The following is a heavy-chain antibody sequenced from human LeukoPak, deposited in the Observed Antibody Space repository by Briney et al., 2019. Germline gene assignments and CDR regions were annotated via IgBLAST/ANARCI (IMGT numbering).Heavy chain of an antibody. D-gene: IGHD1-26*01. CDR2: INRNCGGT. Sequence: ASVKDSFKASGYTLTGYYMHWVRQAPGQGLEWMGRINRNCGGTNYAQKVQGRVTMTRDTSISTAYMELSRLRSDDTAVYYCVREEGATLIVSNWFDPWGQGTLVTVSS. CDR3: VREEGATLIVSNWFDP. J-gene: IGHJ5*02. CDR1: GYTLTGYY. V-gene: IGHV1-2*06.